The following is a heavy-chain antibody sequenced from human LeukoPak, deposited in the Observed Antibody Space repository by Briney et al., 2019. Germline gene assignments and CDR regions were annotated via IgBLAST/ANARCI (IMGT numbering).Heavy chain of an antibody. CDR3: ARAQTYYYDSSGPFQIDY. Sequence: SQTLSLTCTVSGGSISSGGYYWSWIRQHPGKGLEWIGYIYYSRSTYYNPSLKSRVTISVDTSKNQFSLKLSSVTAADTAVYYCARAQTYYYDSSGPFQIDYWGQGTLVTVSS. V-gene: IGHV4-31*03. CDR2: IYYSRST. D-gene: IGHD3-22*01. J-gene: IGHJ4*02. CDR1: GGSISSGGYY.